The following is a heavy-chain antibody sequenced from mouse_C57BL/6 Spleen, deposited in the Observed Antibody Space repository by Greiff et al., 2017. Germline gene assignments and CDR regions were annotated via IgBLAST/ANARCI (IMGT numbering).Heavy chain of an antibody. CDR3: AREGYYYGSSYSFAY. V-gene: IGHV1-82*01. D-gene: IGHD1-1*01. CDR1: GYAFSSSW. J-gene: IGHJ3*01. Sequence: VQLQQSGPELVKPGASVKISCKASGYAFSSSWMNWVKQRPGKGLEWIGRIYPGDGDTNYNGKFKGKATLTADKSSSTAYMQLSSLTSEDSAVYFCAREGYYYGSSYSFAYWGQGTLVTVSA. CDR2: IYPGDGDT.